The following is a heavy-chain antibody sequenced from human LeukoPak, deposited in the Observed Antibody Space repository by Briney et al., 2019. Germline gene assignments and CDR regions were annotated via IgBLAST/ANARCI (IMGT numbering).Heavy chain of an antibody. Sequence: QAGGSLRLSCAASGFTLSSYEMNWVRQAPGKGLEWVSYISRSGSAMYYADSVKGRFTISRDNAKNSLYLQMNSLRAEDTAVYYCAREISALGNYFDSWGQGTLVTVSS. CDR2: ISRSGSAM. J-gene: IGHJ4*02. V-gene: IGHV3-48*03. D-gene: IGHD7-27*01. CDR3: AREISALGNYFDS. CDR1: GFTLSSYE.